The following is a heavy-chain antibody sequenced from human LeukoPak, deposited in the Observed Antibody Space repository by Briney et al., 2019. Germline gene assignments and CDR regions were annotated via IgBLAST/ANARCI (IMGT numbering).Heavy chain of an antibody. J-gene: IGHJ4*02. Sequence: GGSLRLSCAASGFTFDDYGMSWVRQAPGKGLEWVSAISGSGGFTYYADSVKGRFTISRDNSKNTLYLQMNSLRAEDTAVYYCAKSVLLWFGEVLYEDYFDSWGQGTLVTVSS. CDR1: GFTFDDYG. CDR3: AKSVLLWFGEVLYEDYFDS. V-gene: IGHV3-23*01. D-gene: IGHD3-10*01. CDR2: ISGSGGFT.